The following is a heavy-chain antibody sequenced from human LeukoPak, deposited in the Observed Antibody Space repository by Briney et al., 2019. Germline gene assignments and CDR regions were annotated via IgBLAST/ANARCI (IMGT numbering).Heavy chain of an antibody. D-gene: IGHD5/OR15-5a*01. CDR1: GFTFDDYA. J-gene: IGHJ4*02. Sequence: GGSLRLSCAASGFTFDDYAMHWVRQAPGKGLEWVSGISWNSGSIGYADSVKGRFTISRDNAKNSLYLQMNSLRAEDTALYYCAKEVYGGYFDYWGQGTLVTVSS. CDR3: AKEVYGGYFDY. CDR2: ISWNSGSI. V-gene: IGHV3-9*01.